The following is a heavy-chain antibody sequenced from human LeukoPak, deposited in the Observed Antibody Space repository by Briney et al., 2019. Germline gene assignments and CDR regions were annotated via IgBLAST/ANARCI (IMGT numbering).Heavy chain of an antibody. CDR1: GYTFTGYY. CDR3: ARDLAYSSSWSDYYYYGMDV. D-gene: IGHD6-13*01. J-gene: IGHJ6*02. CDR2: INPNSGGT. Sequence: ASVKVSCKASGYTFTGYYMHWVRQAPGQGLEWMGWINPNSGGTNYAQKFQGRVTMTRDTSISTAYMELRSLRSDDTAVYYCARDLAYSSSWSDYYYYGMDVWGQGTTVTVSS. V-gene: IGHV1-2*02.